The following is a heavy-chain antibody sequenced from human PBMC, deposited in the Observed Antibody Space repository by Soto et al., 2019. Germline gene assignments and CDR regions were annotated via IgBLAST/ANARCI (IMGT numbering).Heavy chain of an antibody. J-gene: IGHJ4*02. D-gene: IGHD3-22*01. CDR1: GFTFSSYE. CDR3: ARGGPYYYDSSGYYFEY. V-gene: IGHV3-48*03. CDR2: ISSSGSTI. Sequence: EVQLVESGGGLVQPGGSLRLSCAASGFTFSSYEMNWVRQAPGKGLEWVSYISSSGSTIYYADSVKGRFTISRDNAKNSLYLQMNSLRAEDTAVYYCARGGPYYYDSSGYYFEYWGQGTLVTVSS.